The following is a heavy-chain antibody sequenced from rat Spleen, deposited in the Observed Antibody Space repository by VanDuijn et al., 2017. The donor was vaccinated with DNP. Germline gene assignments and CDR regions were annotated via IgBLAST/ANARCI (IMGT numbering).Heavy chain of an antibody. D-gene: IGHD1-4*01. CDR2: ITNTGGTP. CDR1: GFTFSNYY. V-gene: IGHV5S23*01. J-gene: IGHJ1*01. CDR3: ATEVFGYIYWCFDF. Sequence: EVQLVESGGDLVQPGRSLKVSCAASGFTFSNYYMAWVRQAPGKGLEWVASITNTGGTPYYRDSVKGRFTISRENAKSTLYLQMDSLRSEDTATYYCATEVFGYIYWCFDFWGPGTMVTVSS.